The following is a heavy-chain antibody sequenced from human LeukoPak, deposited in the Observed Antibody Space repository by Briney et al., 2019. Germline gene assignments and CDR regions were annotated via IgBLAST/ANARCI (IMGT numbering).Heavy chain of an antibody. V-gene: IGHV1-2*02. J-gene: IGHJ4*02. CDR3: ARDLYGDYYYFDY. Sequence: ASVKVSCKASGYTFTGYYMRWVRQAPGQGLEWMGWINPNSGGTNYAQKFQGRVTITADRSTSTAYMELSSLRSEDTAVYYCARDLYGDYYYFDYWGQGTLVTVSS. CDR1: GYTFTGYY. CDR2: INPNSGGT. D-gene: IGHD4-17*01.